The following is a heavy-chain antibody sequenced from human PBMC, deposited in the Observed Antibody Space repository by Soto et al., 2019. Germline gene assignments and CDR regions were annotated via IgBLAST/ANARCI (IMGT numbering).Heavy chain of an antibody. D-gene: IGHD3-22*01. Sequence: PGGSLRLSCAASGFTFSSYAIHWVRQAPGKGLEWVAVISYDGSNKYYADSVKGRFTISRDNSKNTLYLQMDSLRAEDTAVYYCARVGGYNYFQHWGQGTLVTVSS. CDR3: ARVGGYNYFQH. CDR2: ISYDGSNK. J-gene: IGHJ1*01. V-gene: IGHV3-30-3*01. CDR1: GFTFSSYA.